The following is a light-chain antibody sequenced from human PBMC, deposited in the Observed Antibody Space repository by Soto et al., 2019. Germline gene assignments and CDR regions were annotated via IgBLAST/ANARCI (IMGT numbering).Light chain of an antibody. CDR2: RNN. V-gene: IGLV1-47*01. J-gene: IGLJ2*01. Sequence: HSVLTQPPSASGTPGQRFTISCSGSSPNIGSNYVYWYQQLPGTAPKLLIYRNNQRPSGVPDRFSGSKSGTSASLAISGLRSEDEADYYCAAWDDSLSGPVFGGGTKLTVL. CDR1: SPNIGSNY. CDR3: AAWDDSLSGPV.